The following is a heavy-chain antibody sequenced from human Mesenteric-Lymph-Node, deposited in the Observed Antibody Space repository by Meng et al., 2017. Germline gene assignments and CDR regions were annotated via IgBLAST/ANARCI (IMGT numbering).Heavy chain of an antibody. CDR1: GFTFSSKG. V-gene: IGHV3-33*01. CDR3: ARVGFYYYGVDV. CDR2: IWYDGSNK. Sequence: GGSLRLSCVVSGFTFSSKGMHWVRQAPGKGLEWVAVIWYDGSNKYYADSVKGRFTISRDNSKNTLYLQMNSLRAEDTAVYYCARVGFYYYGVDVWGQGTTVTVSS. J-gene: IGHJ6*02. D-gene: IGHD5-12*01.